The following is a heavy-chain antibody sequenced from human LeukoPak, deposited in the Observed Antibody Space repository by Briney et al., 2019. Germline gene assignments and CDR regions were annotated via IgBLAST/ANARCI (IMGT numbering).Heavy chain of an antibody. Sequence: GGSLRLSCAASGFTFSSYAMSWVRQAPGKGLEWVSVIYSGGSTYYADSAKGRFTISRDNSKNTLYLQMNSLRAEDTAVYYCARVTRSPFGWFDPWGQGTLVTVSS. J-gene: IGHJ5*02. CDR2: IYSGGST. CDR3: ARVTRSPFGWFDP. V-gene: IGHV3-53*01. CDR1: GFTFSSYA. D-gene: IGHD4-17*01.